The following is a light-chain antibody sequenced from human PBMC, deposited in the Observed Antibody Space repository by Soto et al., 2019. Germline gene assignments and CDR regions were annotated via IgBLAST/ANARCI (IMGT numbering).Light chain of an antibody. V-gene: IGKV1-33*01. CDR2: DAS. Sequence: IQLTQSPSTLSASVGDRVTITCQASEDINNYLNWYQQKPGKAPKLLIYDASDLETGVPSRFSGSVSGSDFSFTFSNMQPEDVATYFCQHYHTLPPELTFGQGTRLEI. CDR1: EDINNY. CDR3: QHYHTLPPELT. J-gene: IGKJ5*01.